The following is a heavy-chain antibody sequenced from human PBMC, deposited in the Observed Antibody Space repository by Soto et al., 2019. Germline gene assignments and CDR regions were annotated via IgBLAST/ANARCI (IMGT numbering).Heavy chain of an antibody. D-gene: IGHD3-22*01. J-gene: IGHJ4*02. CDR1: GFTFSSYS. CDR3: ARDTPSSYYDSSGYISRMGY. CDR2: ISSSSSYI. V-gene: IGHV3-21*01. Sequence: GGSLRLSCAASGFTFSSYSMNWVRQAPGKGLEWVSSISSSSSYIYYADSVKGRFTISRDNAKNSLYLQMNSLRAEDTAVYYCARDTPSSYYDSSGYISRMGYWGQGTLVTVSS.